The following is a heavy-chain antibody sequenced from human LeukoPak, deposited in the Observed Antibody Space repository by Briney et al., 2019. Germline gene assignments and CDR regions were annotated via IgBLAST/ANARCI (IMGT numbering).Heavy chain of an antibody. CDR1: GFTFSSYW. V-gene: IGHV3-7*03. CDR3: ATEVDRSFDH. J-gene: IGHJ4*02. D-gene: IGHD2-15*01. CDR2: IKQDGSEK. Sequence: GGSLRLSCAASGFTFSSYWMSWVRQAPGKGLEWVANIKQDGSEKYYVDSVKGRFTISRDNAEGSVFLQMDGLRVEDTAVYYCATEVDRSFDHWGQGVLVIVSS.